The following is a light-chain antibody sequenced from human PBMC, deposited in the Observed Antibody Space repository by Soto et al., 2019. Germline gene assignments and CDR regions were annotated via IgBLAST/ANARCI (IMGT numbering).Light chain of an antibody. CDR1: QSVSSSY. V-gene: IGKV3-20*01. CDR3: QQYDSSLYT. CDR2: GAS. Sequence: EIVLTQSPGTLSLSPGERATLSCRASQSVSSSYLAWYQQKPGQAPRLLIYGASTRAPAIPDRFSGSGSGTDFTLTISRLEPEDFAVYYCQQYDSSLYTFGLGTKLEI. J-gene: IGKJ2*01.